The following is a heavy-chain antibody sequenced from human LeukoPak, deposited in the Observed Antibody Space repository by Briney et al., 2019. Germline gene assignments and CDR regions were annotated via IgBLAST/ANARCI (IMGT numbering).Heavy chain of an antibody. CDR2: INPNSGGT. D-gene: IGHD3-22*01. J-gene: IGHJ6*03. CDR3: ARAGGENKWLRGFIYYCYYMDV. V-gene: IGHV1-2*02. CDR1: GYTFTGYY. Sequence: EASAKVSCKASGYTFTGYYMHWVRQAPGQGLEWMGWINPNSGGTNYAQKFQGRVTMTRDTSISTAYMELSRLRSDDTAVYYCARAGGENKWLRGFIYYCYYMDVWGKGTTVTVSS.